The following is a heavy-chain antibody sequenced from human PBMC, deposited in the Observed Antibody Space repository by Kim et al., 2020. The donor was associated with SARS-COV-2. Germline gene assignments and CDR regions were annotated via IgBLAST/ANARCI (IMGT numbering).Heavy chain of an antibody. J-gene: IGHJ4*02. CDR3: ANGGGDY. D-gene: IGHD3-16*01. CDR1: GFTFSSYG. V-gene: IGHV3-30*18. Sequence: GGSLRLSCAASGFTFSSYGMHWVRQAPGKGLEWVAVISYDGSNKYYADSVKGRFTISRDNSKNTLYLQMNSLRAEDTAVYYCANGGGDYWGQGTLVTVSS. CDR2: ISYDGSNK.